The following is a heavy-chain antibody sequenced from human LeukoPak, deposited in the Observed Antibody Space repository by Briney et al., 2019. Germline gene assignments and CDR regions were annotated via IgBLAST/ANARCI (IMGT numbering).Heavy chain of an antibody. J-gene: IGHJ4*02. CDR1: GGFISTTNYY. D-gene: IGHD3-22*01. Sequence: PSEALSLTCTVSGGFISTTNYYWGWIRQPPGKGLEWIGSIYYTGRTYSNPSLNSRITISVDTSKNQFSLKLSSVTAADTAAYYCVRLCYYDSSLPPLWAQGTLVIVSS. CDR3: VRLCYYDSSLPPL. CDR2: IYYTGRT. V-gene: IGHV4-39*01.